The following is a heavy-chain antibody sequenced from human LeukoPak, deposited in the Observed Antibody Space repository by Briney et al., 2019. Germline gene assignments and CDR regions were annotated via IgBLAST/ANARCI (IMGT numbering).Heavy chain of an antibody. D-gene: IGHD3-10*01. CDR1: GFTFSSYG. CDR2: ISYDGNNK. V-gene: IGHV3-30*18. J-gene: IGHJ4*02. Sequence: GRSLRLSCAASGFTFSSYGIHWVRQAPGKGLEWVAVISYDGNNKYYADSVKGRFTISRDNSKNTLYLQMNSLRAEDTAVYYCAKEELLWFGEHYFDYWGQGTLVTVSS. CDR3: AKEELLWFGEHYFDY.